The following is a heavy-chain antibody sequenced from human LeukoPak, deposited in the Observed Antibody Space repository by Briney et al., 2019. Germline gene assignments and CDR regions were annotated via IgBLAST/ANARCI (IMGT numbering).Heavy chain of an antibody. CDR1: GGSISTYY. CDR3: ARELGATVVNYGMDV. Sequence: KASETLSLTRSVSGGSISTYYWRWIRQPPPKGLDWIGYIYYSGSTNYNPSLKSRGTISVATSKDQFSLKLTSVTAADTAVYYCARELGATVVNYGMDVWGQGTTVTVSS. V-gene: IGHV4-59*01. D-gene: IGHD4-23*01. J-gene: IGHJ6*01. CDR2: IYYSGST.